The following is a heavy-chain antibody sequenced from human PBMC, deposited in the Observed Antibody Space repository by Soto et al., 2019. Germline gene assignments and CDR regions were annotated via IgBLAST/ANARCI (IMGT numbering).Heavy chain of an antibody. CDR2: IYYSGGT. D-gene: IGHD2-15*01. V-gene: IGHV4-59*01. CDR3: ARVACSGGSCYLNYYYMDV. Sequence: QVQLQESGPGLVKPSETLSLTCTVSGGSISSYYWSWIRQPPGKGLEWIGYIYYSGGTNYNPSLKSRVTISVDTSKNQFSLKLSSVTAADTAVYYCARVACSGGSCYLNYYYMDVWGKGTTVTVSS. CDR1: GGSISSYY. J-gene: IGHJ6*03.